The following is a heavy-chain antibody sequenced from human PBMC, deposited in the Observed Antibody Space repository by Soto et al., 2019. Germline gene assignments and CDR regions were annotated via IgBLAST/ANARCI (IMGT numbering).Heavy chain of an antibody. Sequence: EVQLVESGGGLVQPGGSLRLSCTASGFIVSDTYVNWVRQAPGKGLEWVSVISNRGDTHYADSVWCRFSLSRGISDNTLHLQMNNLRVEETAVYYCAREPRYCRGGSCSIKGDAYDIWGQGTMVTVSS. CDR2: ISNRGDT. CDR3: AREPRYCRGGSCSIKGDAYDI. J-gene: IGHJ3*02. V-gene: IGHV3-66*01. D-gene: IGHD2-15*01. CDR1: GFIVSDTY.